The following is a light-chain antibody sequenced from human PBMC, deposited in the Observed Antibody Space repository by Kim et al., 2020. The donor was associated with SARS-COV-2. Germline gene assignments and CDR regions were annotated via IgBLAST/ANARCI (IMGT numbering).Light chain of an antibody. V-gene: IGKV3-15*01. CDR3: QQYHNMQT. CDR2: GAS. CDR1: QSISSN. J-gene: IGKJ2*01. Sequence: LSRSPAQRPTLSCRASQSISSNLAWYPQKPGQAPRLLIYGASTRATDIPVRFSGSGSGTEFTLTISSLQSEDFVVYYCQQYHNMQTFGQGTKLEI.